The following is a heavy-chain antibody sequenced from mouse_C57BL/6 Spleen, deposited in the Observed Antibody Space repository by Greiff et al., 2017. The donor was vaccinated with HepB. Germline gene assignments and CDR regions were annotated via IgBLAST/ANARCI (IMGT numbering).Heavy chain of an antibody. V-gene: IGHV1-66*01. Sequence: QVQLQQSGPELVKPGASVKISCKASGYSFTSYYIHWVKQRPGQGLEWIGWIYPGSGNTKYNEKFKGKATLTADTSSSTAYMQLSSLTSEDSAVYYCARRGSLYDYDGWYFDVWGTGTTVTVSS. D-gene: IGHD2-4*01. CDR1: GYSFTSYY. CDR3: ARRGSLYDYDGWYFDV. J-gene: IGHJ1*03. CDR2: IYPGSGNT.